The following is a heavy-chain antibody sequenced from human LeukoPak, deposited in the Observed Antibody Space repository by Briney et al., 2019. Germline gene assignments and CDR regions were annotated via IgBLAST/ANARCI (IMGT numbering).Heavy chain of an antibody. CDR1: GGSISSYY. J-gene: IGHJ4*02. CDR2: IYYSGST. D-gene: IGHD6-19*01. CDR3: ARFQYSSGWYYIDYFDY. Sequence: PSETLSLTCTDSGGSISSYYWSWIRQPPGKGLEWIGYIYYSGSTNYNPSLKSRVTISVDTSKNQFSLKLSSVTAADTAVNYCARFQYSSGWYYIDYFDYWGQGTLVTVSS. V-gene: IGHV4-59*01.